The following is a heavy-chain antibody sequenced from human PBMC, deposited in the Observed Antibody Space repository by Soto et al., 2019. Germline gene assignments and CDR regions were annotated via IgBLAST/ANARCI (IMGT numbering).Heavy chain of an antibody. CDR3: ARSPSSRNSYYYYGMDV. J-gene: IGHJ6*02. CDR1: GYTFTSYD. V-gene: IGHV1-8*01. D-gene: IGHD4-4*01. Sequence: ASVKVSCKASGYTFTSYDINWVRQATGQGLEWMGWMNPNSGNTGYAQKFQGRVTMTRNTSISTAYMELSSLRSEDTAVYYCARSPSSRNSYYYYGMDVWGQGTTVTVSS. CDR2: MNPNSGNT.